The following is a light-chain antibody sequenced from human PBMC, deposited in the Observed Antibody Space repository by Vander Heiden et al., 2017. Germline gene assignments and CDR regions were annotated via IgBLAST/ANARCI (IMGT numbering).Light chain of an antibody. Sequence: QSALASPPPASGSPGQSLTVSCTGTSSDIGTYNYVSWYQQHPGKAPKLMIYEVTKRPSGVPDRFAGSKSGNTASLTVSGLQAEDEADYYCSSFAGSNIFVFGTGTKVTVL. V-gene: IGLV2-8*01. CDR1: SSDIGTYNY. CDR3: SSFAGSNIFV. CDR2: EVT. J-gene: IGLJ1*01.